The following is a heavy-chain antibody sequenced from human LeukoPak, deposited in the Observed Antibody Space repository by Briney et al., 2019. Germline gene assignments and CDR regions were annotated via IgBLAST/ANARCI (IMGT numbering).Heavy chain of an antibody. CDR1: GFTFSSYD. CDR2: MQYDGSIE. D-gene: IGHD6-13*01. V-gene: IGHV3-30*02. J-gene: IGHJ4*02. CDR3: ARDSIRQQLYYFDY. Sequence: GGSLRLSCAASGFTFSSYDMHWVRQAPGKGLEWVTFMQYDGSIEYYADSVKGRFTISRDNSKNTLYLQMDSLRADDMAVYFCARDSIRQQLYYFDYWGRGTLVTVSS.